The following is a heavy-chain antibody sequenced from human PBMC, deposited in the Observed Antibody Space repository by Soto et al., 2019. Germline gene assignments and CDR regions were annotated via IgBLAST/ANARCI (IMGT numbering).Heavy chain of an antibody. CDR1: GFSVSSDY. J-gene: IGHJ6*01. Sequence: PGGYLGLSCAASGFSVSSDYMSWVRQAPGKGLEWVSLIYSGGDTYYADSVKGRFTISRDISSNTIYLHMTSLRADDTAIYYCTRAGSDPLNFYISHHYAMAVCGRGSTVTVSS. D-gene: IGHD3-10*01. CDR2: IYSGGDT. V-gene: IGHV3-53*01. CDR3: TRAGSDPLNFYISHHYAMAV.